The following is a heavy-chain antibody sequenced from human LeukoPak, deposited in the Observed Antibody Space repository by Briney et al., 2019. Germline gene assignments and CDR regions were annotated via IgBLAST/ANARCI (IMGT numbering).Heavy chain of an antibody. CDR2: IWYDGSNK. Sequence: GGSLRLSCAASGFTFSSYGMHWVCQAPGKGLEWVAVIWYDGSNKYYADSVKGRFTISRDNSKNTLYLQMNSLRAEDTAVYYCAKTLRDDSSGYSDAFDIWGQGTMVTVSS. CDR3: AKTLRDDSSGYSDAFDI. J-gene: IGHJ3*02. V-gene: IGHV3-33*06. D-gene: IGHD3-22*01. CDR1: GFTFSSYG.